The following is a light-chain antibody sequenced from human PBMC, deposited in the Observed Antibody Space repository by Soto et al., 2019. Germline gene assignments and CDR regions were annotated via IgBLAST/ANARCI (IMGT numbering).Light chain of an antibody. Sequence: EILMTHSPSTLSASAWETAILSFSASQSVSTWLAWFQQKPGQAPRLLIYGASTRATGMPARLSGSGSGTEFILTISSLQSEDFAVYYCQQYDDWSFTFGGGTKVDIK. CDR3: QQYDDWSFT. J-gene: IGKJ4*01. V-gene: IGKV3-15*01. CDR2: GAS. CDR1: QSVSTW.